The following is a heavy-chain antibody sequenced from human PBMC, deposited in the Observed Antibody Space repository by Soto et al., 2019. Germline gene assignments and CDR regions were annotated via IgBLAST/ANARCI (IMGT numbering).Heavy chain of an antibody. Sequence: SLKVSCKASAYTFTSYDIKWVRQAPGQGLEWMGWINPNCGKTGYAQKFQGRVTITADESTSTAYMELSSLRSEDTAVYYCARDPRDIVATTWGQGTLVTVSS. CDR1: AYTFTSYD. J-gene: IGHJ5*02. CDR3: ARDPRDIVATT. CDR2: INPNCGKT. V-gene: IGHV1-69*13. D-gene: IGHD5-12*01.